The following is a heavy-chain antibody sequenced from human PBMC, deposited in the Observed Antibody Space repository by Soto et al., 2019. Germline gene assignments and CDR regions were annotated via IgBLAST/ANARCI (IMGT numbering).Heavy chain of an antibody. CDR2: ISSTSSYI. CDR1: GFTFGTYS. D-gene: IGHD3-3*01. J-gene: IGHJ4*02. CDR3: AKEKDFYAFLIDS. Sequence: EVRLVESGGGLVKPGGSLRLSCAASGFTFGTYSMSWVRQAPGKGLEWLSSISSTSSYIYYADSVKGRFTISRDNAKSSVSLQMHSLRAEDTAVYYCAKEKDFYAFLIDSWGQGTLVTVSS. V-gene: IGHV3-21*01.